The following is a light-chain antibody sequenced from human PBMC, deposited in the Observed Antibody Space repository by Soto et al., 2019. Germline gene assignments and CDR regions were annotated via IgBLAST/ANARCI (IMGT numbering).Light chain of an antibody. CDR3: QQTNSFPFT. CDR2: GAS. V-gene: IGKV3-20*01. CDR1: QSVGSNY. J-gene: IGKJ3*01. Sequence: EIVLTQSPGTLSLSPGERATLSCRASQSVGSNYLAWYQQKPGQAPRLLIYGASSRATGIPDRFSGSGSATDFTLTISRLEPEDFATYYCQQTNSFPFTFGPGTTLDIK.